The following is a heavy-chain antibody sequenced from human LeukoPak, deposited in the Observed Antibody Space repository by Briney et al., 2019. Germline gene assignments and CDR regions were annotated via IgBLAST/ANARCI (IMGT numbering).Heavy chain of an antibody. D-gene: IGHD5-24*01. CDR1: GFTFSSYS. J-gene: IGHJ4*02. CDR2: ISSSSSYI. V-gene: IGHV3-21*01. CDR3: ARAHEPFEMATLSPYFDY. Sequence: PGRSLRLSCAASGFTFSSYSMNWVRQAPGKGLEWVSSISSSSSYIYYADSVKGRFTISRDNAKNSLYLQMNSLRAEDTAVYYCARAHEPFEMATLSPYFDYWGQGTLVTVSS.